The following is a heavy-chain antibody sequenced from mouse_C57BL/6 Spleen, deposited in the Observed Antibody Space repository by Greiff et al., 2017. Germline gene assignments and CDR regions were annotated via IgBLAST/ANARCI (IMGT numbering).Heavy chain of an antibody. Sequence: VQLQQSGAELVKPGASVKLSCKASGYTFTEYTLNWVKQRSGQGLVWIGGFYPGSGSIKYNDTFKDKATLTADKSSSTVYMELSRLTSEDSAFYFSARRARYGTPDYWGQGTTLTVSS. J-gene: IGHJ2*01. CDR3: ARRARYGTPDY. CDR2: FYPGSGSI. CDR1: GYTFTEYT. V-gene: IGHV1-62-2*01. D-gene: IGHD1-1*01.